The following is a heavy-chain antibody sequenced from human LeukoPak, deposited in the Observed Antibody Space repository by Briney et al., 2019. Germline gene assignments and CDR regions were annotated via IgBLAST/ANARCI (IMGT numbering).Heavy chain of an antibody. CDR2: IYYSGST. D-gene: IGHD5-18*01. V-gene: IGHV4-31*03. CDR1: GGSISSGGYY. CDR3: ARGLLRGYSYGYGY. Sequence: PSETLSLTCTVSGGSISSGGYYWSWIRQHPGKGLEWIGYIYYSGSTYYNPSLKSRVTISVDTSKNQFSLKLSSVTAADTAVYYCARGLLRGYSYGYGYWGQGTLVTVSS. J-gene: IGHJ4*02.